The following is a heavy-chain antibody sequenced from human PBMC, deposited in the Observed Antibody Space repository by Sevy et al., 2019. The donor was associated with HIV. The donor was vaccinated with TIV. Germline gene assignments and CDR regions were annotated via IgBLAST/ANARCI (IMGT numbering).Heavy chain of an antibody. V-gene: IGHV1-24*01. D-gene: IGHD2-2*01. J-gene: IGHJ5*02. Sequence: ASVKVSCKVSGYTLTELSMHWVRQAPGKGLEWMGGFDPEDGETIYAQKFQGRVTMTEDTSTDTAYMELSSLGSEDTAVYYCATSSPGVNWFDPWGQGTLVTVSS. CDR1: GYTLTELS. CDR3: ATSSPGVNWFDP. CDR2: FDPEDGET.